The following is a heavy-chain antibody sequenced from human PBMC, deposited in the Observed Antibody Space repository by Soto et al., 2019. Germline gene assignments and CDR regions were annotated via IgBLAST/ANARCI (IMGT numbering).Heavy chain of an antibody. D-gene: IGHD5-12*01. CDR3: ARVGGYDEHPPFDC. J-gene: IGHJ4*02. CDR2: IKEDGSEK. V-gene: IGHV3-7*04. CDR1: GFTFRGYW. Sequence: EVQLVESGGDLVQPGGSLRLSCAASGFTFRGYWMSWVRQAQGQGLEWVANIKEDGSEKNYVASVKGRFTISRDNAKNSLSLQSNSLRVEDRAVYYWARVGGYDEHPPFDCWGQGTLVTVSS.